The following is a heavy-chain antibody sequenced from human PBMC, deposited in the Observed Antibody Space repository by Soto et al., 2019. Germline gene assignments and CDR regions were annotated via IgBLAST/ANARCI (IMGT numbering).Heavy chain of an antibody. CDR1: GCSFTTSW. CDR2: IYPGDSET. J-gene: IGHJ4*02. Sequence: GESLKISCQGSGCSFTTSWIGWVRQMPGKGLEWMAIIYPGDSETRYIPSFQGQVTISVDKSITTTYLQWSSLKASDTAVYYCARPTTGSSPDYWGQGTQVTVSS. D-gene: IGHD6-13*01. CDR3: ARPTTGSSPDY. V-gene: IGHV5-51*01.